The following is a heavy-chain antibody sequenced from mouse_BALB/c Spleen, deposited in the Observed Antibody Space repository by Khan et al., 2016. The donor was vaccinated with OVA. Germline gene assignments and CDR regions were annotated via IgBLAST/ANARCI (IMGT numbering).Heavy chain of an antibody. Sequence: EVKLLESGGGLVQPGGSLNLSCAASGFAFSRYWMSWARQAPGKGQEWIGEINPGSSTINYTPSLKDKLIISRDTATNTPYLQMSKLRSEDTALCYCARRIRYAMDDCGEGTS. D-gene: IGHD2-12*01. CDR3: ARRIRYAMDD. CDR1: GFAFSRYW. V-gene: IGHV4-2*02. J-gene: IGHJ4*01. CDR2: INPGSSTI.